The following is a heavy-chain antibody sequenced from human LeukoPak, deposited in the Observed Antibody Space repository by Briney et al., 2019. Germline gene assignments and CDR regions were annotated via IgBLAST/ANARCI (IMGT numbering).Heavy chain of an antibody. CDR2: VFHTGST. CDR1: GASFSGYY. V-gene: IGHV4-34*12. CDR3: ARHAQVAPHTNHPDF. J-gene: IGHJ4*02. Sequence: SETLSLTCAVYGASFSGYYWSWIRQPPGKGLEWIGEVFHTGSTIYNPSLKSRVTISVDRSKNQFSLKLNSVTAADTAVYYCARHAQVAPHTNHPDFWGQGALVTVSS. D-gene: IGHD2-15*01.